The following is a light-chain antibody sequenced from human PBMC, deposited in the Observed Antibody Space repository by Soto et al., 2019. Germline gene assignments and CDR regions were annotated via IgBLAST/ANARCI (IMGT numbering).Light chain of an antibody. CDR1: SSDVGGYNY. Sequence: QSALTQPASVSGSPGQSITISCSGTSSDVGGYNYVSWYQQHPGKAPKLMIYEVSSRPSGASNRFSGSKSGNTASLTISGLQAEDEADYYCSSYTSSSTLVFGRGTKLTVL. V-gene: IGLV2-14*01. J-gene: IGLJ2*01. CDR3: SSYTSSSTLV. CDR2: EVS.